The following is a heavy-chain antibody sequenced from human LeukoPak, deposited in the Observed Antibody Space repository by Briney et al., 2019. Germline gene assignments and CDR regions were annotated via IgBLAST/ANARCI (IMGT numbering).Heavy chain of an antibody. CDR2: IGTAGDT. D-gene: IGHD1-1*01. J-gene: IGHJ4*02. V-gene: IGHV3-13*01. CDR3: ARVAKERVGGVYYFDY. Sequence: QTGGSLRLSCAASGFTFSDYDMHWVRQPTGKGLEWVAAIGTAGDTYYTGSVKGRFTISRENAKNSLYLQMNSLRAGDTAVYYCARVAKERVGGVYYFDYWGQGTLVTVSS. CDR1: GFTFSDYD.